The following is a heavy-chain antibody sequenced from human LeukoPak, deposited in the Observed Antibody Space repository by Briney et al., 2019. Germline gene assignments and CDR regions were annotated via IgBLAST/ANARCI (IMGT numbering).Heavy chain of an antibody. V-gene: IGHV1-2*06. Sequence: ASVKVSCKASGYTFTDYYIHWVRQTPVQGLEWMGRINPNSGDTNNAQRFEGRVTMARGASISTAYMQRSRLTSDDTAVYFCARDHDSSGRTDDAFDIWGQGTMVTVSS. CDR2: INPNSGDT. J-gene: IGHJ3*02. D-gene: IGHD3-22*01. CDR1: GYTFTDYY. CDR3: ARDHDSSGRTDDAFDI.